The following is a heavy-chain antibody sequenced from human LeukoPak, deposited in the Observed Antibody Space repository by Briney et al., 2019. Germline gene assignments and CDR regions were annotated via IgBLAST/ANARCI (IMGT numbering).Heavy chain of an antibody. D-gene: IGHD3-22*01. V-gene: IGHV1-69*05. CDR1: GGTFSSYA. J-gene: IGHJ5*02. Sequence: GASAKVSCKASGGTFSSYAISWVRQAPGQGLEWMGGIIPIFGTANYAQKFQGRVTITTDESTSTAYMELSSLRSEDTAVYYCARSSGYYYLNWFDPWGQGTLVTVSS. CDR3: ARSSGYYYLNWFDP. CDR2: IIPIFGTA.